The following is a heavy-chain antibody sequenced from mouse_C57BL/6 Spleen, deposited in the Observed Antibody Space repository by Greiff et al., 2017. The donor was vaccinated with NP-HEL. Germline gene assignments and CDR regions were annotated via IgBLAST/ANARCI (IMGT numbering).Heavy chain of an antibody. CDR3: ARGDYGSSWAWFAY. D-gene: IGHD1-1*01. CDR1: GYTFTSYW. Sequence: VQLQQPGAELVKPGASVKLSCKASGYTFTSYWMHWVKQRPGQGLEWIGMIHPNSGSTNYNEKFKSKATLTVDKSSSTAYMQLSSLTSEDSAVYCCARGDYGSSWAWFAYWGQGTLVTVSA. J-gene: IGHJ3*01. V-gene: IGHV1-64*01. CDR2: IHPNSGST.